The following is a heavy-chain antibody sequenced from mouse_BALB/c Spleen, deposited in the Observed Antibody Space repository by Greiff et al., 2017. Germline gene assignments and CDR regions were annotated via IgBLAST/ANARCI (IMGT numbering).Heavy chain of an antibody. CDR3: ARRRHHQYFEF. CDR2: INPGSGGT. J-gene: IGHJ1*01. V-gene: IGHV1-54*01. Sequence: QVQLKQSGAELVRPGTSVKVSCKASGYAFTNYLIEWVKQRPGQGLEWIGVINPGSGGTNYNEKFKGKATLTADKSSSTAYMQLSSLTSDDSAVYFCARRRHHQYFEFWGAGTTVTVSS. D-gene: IGHD3-1*01. CDR1: GYAFTNYL.